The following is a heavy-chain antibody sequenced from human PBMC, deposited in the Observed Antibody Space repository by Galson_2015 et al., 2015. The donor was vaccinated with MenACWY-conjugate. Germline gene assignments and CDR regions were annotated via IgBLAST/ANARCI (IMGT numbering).Heavy chain of an antibody. Sequence: SLRLSCAASGFTFSGYDMSWIRQAPGKGLEWVSYISSGGSSINHAEFVKGRFTISRDNAKNSQYLQMNSLRAEDTAVYYCAREGGAAKEFDYWGQGTLVTVSS. CDR1: GFTFSGYD. V-gene: IGHV3-11*01. J-gene: IGHJ4*02. CDR2: ISSGGSSI. D-gene: IGHD2-15*01. CDR3: AREGGAAKEFDY.